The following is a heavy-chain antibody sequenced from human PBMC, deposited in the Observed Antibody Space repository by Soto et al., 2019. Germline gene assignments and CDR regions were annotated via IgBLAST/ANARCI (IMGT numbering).Heavy chain of an antibody. D-gene: IGHD2-15*01. V-gene: IGHV3-11*01. CDR1: GFTFSDYY. CDR3: ARAYSDAFDI. CDR2: ISSSGTGI. Sequence: GGSLRFSCAASGFTFSDYYMTWIRQAPGKGLEWVSYISSSGTGIYYPDSVKGRFTISRDNAKNSLYLQMSSLRAEDTAVYYCARAYSDAFDIWGQGTMVTV. J-gene: IGHJ3*02.